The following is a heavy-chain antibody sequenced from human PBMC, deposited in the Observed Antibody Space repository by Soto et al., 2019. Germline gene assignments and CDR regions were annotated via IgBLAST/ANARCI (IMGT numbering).Heavy chain of an antibody. CDR2: IDPSDSYT. V-gene: IGHV5-10-1*01. J-gene: IGHJ6*02. CDR1: GYSFTSYW. CDR3: ARTPAPLLWFGESEYYYYGMDV. Sequence: PGESLKISCKGSGYSFTSYWSSWVRQMPGKGLEWMGRIDPSDSYTNYSPSFQGHVTISADKSISTAYPQWSSLKASDTAMYYCARTPAPLLWFGESEYYYYGMDVWGQGTTVTVSS. D-gene: IGHD3-10*01.